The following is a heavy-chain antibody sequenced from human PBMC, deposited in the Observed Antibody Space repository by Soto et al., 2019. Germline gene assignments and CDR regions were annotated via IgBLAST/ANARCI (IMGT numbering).Heavy chain of an antibody. D-gene: IGHD1-26*01. CDR3: AKGRGTNYYYHMDV. V-gene: IGHV3-23*01. J-gene: IGHJ6*03. CDR2: ITGSGDSA. CDR1: GFTFNNYA. Sequence: VQLLESGGGLVQPGGSLRLSCAASGFTFNNYAISWVRQAPGKGLEWVSTITGSGDSAYYADSVKGRFIISRDNSKNTLYMQMHSLGAEDSAIYYCAKGRGTNYYYHMDVWGGGTTVTVS.